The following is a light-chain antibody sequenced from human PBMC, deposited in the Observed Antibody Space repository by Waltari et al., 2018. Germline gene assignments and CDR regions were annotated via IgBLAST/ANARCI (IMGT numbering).Light chain of an antibody. J-gene: IGLJ2*01. CDR3: STYGGANNLL. Sequence: QPALTQPPSASGSPGQAVTISSAGTSGDIGTYNYVSWYQHHPGKVPRVMIYEVNKRPSGVPDRFSGSKSGDTASLTVSGLQPEDEAEYFCSTYGGANNLLFGGGTKVTVL. CDR2: EVN. CDR1: SGDIGTYNY. V-gene: IGLV2-8*01.